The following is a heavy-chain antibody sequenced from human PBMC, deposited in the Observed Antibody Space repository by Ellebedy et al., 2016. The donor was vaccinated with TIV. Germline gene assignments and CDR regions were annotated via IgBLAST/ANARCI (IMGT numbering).Heavy chain of an antibody. CDR2: VYASGNI. D-gene: IGHD3-22*01. J-gene: IGHJ6*03. Sequence: SETLSLXXTVSGGSVTSGSHYWSWIRQSAGKGLEWVGRVYASGNINYNPTLESRLSLSLDASKNQFSLKLSSVTAADSAVYYCAREGGYYYMDVWGQGTTVTVSS. CDR1: GGSVTSGSHY. V-gene: IGHV4-61*02. CDR3: AREGGYYYMDV.